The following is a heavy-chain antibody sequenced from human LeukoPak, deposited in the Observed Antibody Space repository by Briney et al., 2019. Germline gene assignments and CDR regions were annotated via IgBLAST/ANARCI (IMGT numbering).Heavy chain of an antibody. CDR2: INAGNGNT. CDR1: GYTFTSYA. D-gene: IGHD3-22*01. CDR3: ARWGYDSSAFDY. V-gene: IGHV1-3*03. Sequence: ASVKVSCKASGYTFTSYAMRWVRQAPGQRLEWMGWINAGNGNTKYSQEFQGRVTITRDTSASTAYMELSSLGSEDMAVYYCARWGYDSSAFDYWGQGTLVTVSS. J-gene: IGHJ4*02.